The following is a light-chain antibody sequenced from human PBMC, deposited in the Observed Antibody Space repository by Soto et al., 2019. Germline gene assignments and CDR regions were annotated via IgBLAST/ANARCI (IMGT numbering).Light chain of an antibody. CDR3: QWYNSGPIT. CDR2: AAS. J-gene: IGKJ5*01. Sequence: DIQMTQSPSSLSASVGDRVTITCRASQDIINYLAWYQQKPGKVPKLLIYAASTLQSGVPSRFSGSGSGTDFTLTISGLQPEDVATYYCQWYNSGPITFGQGTRLEIK. V-gene: IGKV1-27*01. CDR1: QDIINY.